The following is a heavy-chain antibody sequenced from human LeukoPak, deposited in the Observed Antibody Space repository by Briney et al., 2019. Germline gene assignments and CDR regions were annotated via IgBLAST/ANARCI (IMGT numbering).Heavy chain of an antibody. CDR3: ATSRAVAGAIDY. CDR1: GFTVSSNY. Sequence: PGGSLRLPCAASGFTVSSNYMSWVRQAPGKGLDWVSVIYSGGYTYYVDSVKGRFTISRDNSKNTVYLQMNSLRAEDTALYYCATSRAVAGAIDYWGQGTLVTVSS. V-gene: IGHV3-53*01. J-gene: IGHJ4*02. CDR2: IYSGGYT. D-gene: IGHD6-19*01.